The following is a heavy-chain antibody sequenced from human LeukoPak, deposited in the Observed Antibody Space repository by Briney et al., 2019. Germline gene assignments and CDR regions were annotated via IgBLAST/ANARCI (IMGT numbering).Heavy chain of an antibody. D-gene: IGHD3-3*01. J-gene: IGHJ6*03. CDR1: GGSISSYY. CDR2: IYTSGST. CDR3: AREEWLSLYYMDV. V-gene: IGHV4-4*07. Sequence: PSETLSLTCTVSGGSISSYYWSWIRQPAGKGLEWIGRIYTSGSTNHNPSLKSRVTMSVDTSKNQFSLKLSSVTAADTAVYYCAREEWLSLYYMDVWGKGTTVTVSS.